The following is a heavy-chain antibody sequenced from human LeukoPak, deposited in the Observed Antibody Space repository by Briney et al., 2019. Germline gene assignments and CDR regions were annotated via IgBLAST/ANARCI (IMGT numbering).Heavy chain of an antibody. D-gene: IGHD6-19*01. Sequence: GASVKVSCKASGYTFTSYAMHWVRQAPGQRLEWMGWINAGNGNTNYAQKLQGRVTMTTDTSTSTAYMELRSLRSDDTAVYYCARVRGRQWLVPYDAFDIWGQGTMVTVSS. J-gene: IGHJ3*02. CDR2: INAGNGNT. CDR1: GYTFTSYA. V-gene: IGHV1-3*01. CDR3: ARVRGRQWLVPYDAFDI.